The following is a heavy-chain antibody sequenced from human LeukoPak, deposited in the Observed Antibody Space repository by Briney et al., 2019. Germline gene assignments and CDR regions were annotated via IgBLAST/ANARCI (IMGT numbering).Heavy chain of an antibody. Sequence: SETLSLTCTVSGGSISSSSYYWGWIRQPPGKGLEWIGSIYYSGSTYYNPSLKSRVTMSVDTSKNQFSLKLSSVTAADTAVYYCARPGVSVTTGPFYGMDVWGQGTTVTVSS. CDR3: ARPGVSVTTGPFYGMDV. CDR1: GGSISSSSYY. V-gene: IGHV4-39*01. J-gene: IGHJ6*02. CDR2: IYYSGST. D-gene: IGHD4-17*01.